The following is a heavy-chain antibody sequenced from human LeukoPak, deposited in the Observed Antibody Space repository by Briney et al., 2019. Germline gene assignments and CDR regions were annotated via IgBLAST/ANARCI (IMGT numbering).Heavy chain of an antibody. V-gene: IGHV1-18*04. Sequence: GASVKVSCKASGYTFTGYYMHWVRQAPGQGLEWMGWISAYNGNTNYAQKLQGRVTMTTDTSTSTAYMELRSLRSDDTAVYYCATESSGWYYYGMDVWGQGTTVTVSS. D-gene: IGHD6-19*01. J-gene: IGHJ6*02. CDR3: ATESSGWYYYGMDV. CDR1: GYTFTGYY. CDR2: ISAYNGNT.